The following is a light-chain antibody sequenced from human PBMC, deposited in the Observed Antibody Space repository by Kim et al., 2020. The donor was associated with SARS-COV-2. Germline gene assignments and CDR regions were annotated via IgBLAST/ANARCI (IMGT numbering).Light chain of an antibody. CDR2: GAS. CDR1: QSVSSN. CDR3: QQYNNWPIT. V-gene: IGKV3-15*01. Sequence: VSPGERATLSCRASQSVSSNLAWYQQKPGQAPRLLIYGASTRATGIPARFSGSGSGTEFTLTNSSLQSEDFAVYYCQQYNNWPITFGQGTRLEIK. J-gene: IGKJ5*01.